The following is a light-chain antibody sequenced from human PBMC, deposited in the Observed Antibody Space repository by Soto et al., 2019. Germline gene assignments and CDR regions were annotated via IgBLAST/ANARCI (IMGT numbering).Light chain of an antibody. Sequence: EIFLTQSPYSLSLAPEGVATLSCRHSQSLSSNFLAWYQQRPGQAPRLLIYAASSRATGIPDRFSGSGSGTDFTLTIRRLEPEDFAVYYCQQYGSSPRTFGGGTKVDIK. J-gene: IGKJ4*01. CDR3: QQYGSSPRT. V-gene: IGKV3-20*01. CDR2: AAS. CDR1: QSLSSNF.